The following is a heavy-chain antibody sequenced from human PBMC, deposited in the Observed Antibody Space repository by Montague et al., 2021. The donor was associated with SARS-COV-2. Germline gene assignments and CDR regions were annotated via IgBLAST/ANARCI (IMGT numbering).Heavy chain of an antibody. CDR3: ARGRQHINMVVVVVTGGEYYFDF. J-gene: IGHJ4*02. CDR2: INHRGGT. CDR1: DGSFSDYS. D-gene: IGHD3-22*01. V-gene: IGHV4-34*01. Sequence: SETRSLTCAVYDGSFSDYSWTWIRQPPGKGLEWIGEINHRGGTNYNPSLKSRVTISVDTSKNQFSLKMTSVTAADTAVYYCARGRQHINMVVVVVTGGEYYFDFWGQGTLVAVSS.